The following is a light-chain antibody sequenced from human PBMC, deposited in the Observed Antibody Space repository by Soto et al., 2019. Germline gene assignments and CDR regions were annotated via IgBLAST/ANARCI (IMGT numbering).Light chain of an antibody. Sequence: QSALTQPASVSGSPGQSITISCTGTSSDVGGYNYVSWYQQHPGKAPKLMIYDVSNRPSGVSNRFAGAKSGNTASLPISGRQAEDDADYYCNSYTSSSTLLFGGGTKRTVL. CDR1: SSDVGGYNY. V-gene: IGLV2-14*01. CDR2: DVS. J-gene: IGLJ2*01. CDR3: NSYTSSSTLL.